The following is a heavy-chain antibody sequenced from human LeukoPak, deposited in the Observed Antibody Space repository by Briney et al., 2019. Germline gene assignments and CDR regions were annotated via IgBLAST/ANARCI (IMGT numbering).Heavy chain of an antibody. CDR1: GYTFINYG. V-gene: IGHV1-18*01. D-gene: IGHD6-19*01. CDR3: ARDTGSGSAWSGGADY. CDR2: ISAYNGNI. Sequence: ASVKVSCKASGYTFINYGVSWVRQAPGQGLEWMGWISAYNGNINYAQKLQGRVTVTTDTSTNTAYMELRGLRSDDTAVYYCARDTGSGSAWSGGADYWGQGTLVTVSS. J-gene: IGHJ4*02.